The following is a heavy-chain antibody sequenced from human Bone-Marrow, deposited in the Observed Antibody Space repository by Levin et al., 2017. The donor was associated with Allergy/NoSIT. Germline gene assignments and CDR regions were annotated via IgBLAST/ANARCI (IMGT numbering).Heavy chain of an antibody. J-gene: IGHJ4*02. CDR3: ARVSRRGYDYGDWY. CDR2: IDPNSGNT. D-gene: IGHD5-18*01. Sequence: EASVKVSCKTSGYTFTTYEINWVRQAAGQGLEWMGWIDPNSGNTGFAQSFQGRVTMTGNTSIGTAYLELSSLRSEDTAVYYCARVSRRGYDYGDWYWGQGSLVTVSS. CDR1: GYTFTTYE. V-gene: IGHV1-8*01.